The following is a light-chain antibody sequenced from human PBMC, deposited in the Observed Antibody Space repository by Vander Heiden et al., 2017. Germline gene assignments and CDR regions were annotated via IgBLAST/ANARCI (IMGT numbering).Light chain of an antibody. J-gene: IGKJ5*01. CDR3: QQRSNCPIT. Sequence: EIVWTQPPATRPLSPGEGATLPCRARQSVSSYLAWYQQKPGQAPGLLIYDASERATGIPAGLSGSASGTNFTLTISSLEPKDFAVNYCQQRSNCPITFGQGTQLEIK. CDR2: DAS. CDR1: QSVSSY. V-gene: IGKV3-11*01.